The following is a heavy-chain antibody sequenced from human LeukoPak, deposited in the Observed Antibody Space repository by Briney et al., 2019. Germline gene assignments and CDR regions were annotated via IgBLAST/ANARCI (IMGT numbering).Heavy chain of an antibody. CDR1: GFTFNNYG. CDR3: ARHNNDWGWDC. CDR2: VWPNGSIQ. J-gene: IGHJ4*02. D-gene: IGHD2-8*02. V-gene: IGHV3-33*01. Sequence: GGSLSLSCAAYGFTFNNYGRHWIRQAPGKGLEWVAVVWPNGSIQYYADFVKGRLTTPRDNSKHTLYLQLNGLRADDSAVYYCARHNNDWGWDCWGQGADVTVSS.